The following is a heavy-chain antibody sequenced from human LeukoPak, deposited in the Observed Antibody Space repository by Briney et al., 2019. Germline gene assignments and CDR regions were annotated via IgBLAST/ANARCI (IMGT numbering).Heavy chain of an antibody. V-gene: IGHV3-30*02. J-gene: IGHJ4*02. Sequence: GGSLRLSCAASGFTFSSYGMHWVRQAPGKGLEWVAFIRYDGSNRYYADSVKGRFTISRDNSKNTLYLQMNSLRTEDTAVYYCAKSFSALGGWYGDYFDYWGQGTLVTVSS. CDR1: GFTFSSYG. CDR3: AKSFSALGGWYGDYFDY. D-gene: IGHD6-19*01. CDR2: IRYDGSNR.